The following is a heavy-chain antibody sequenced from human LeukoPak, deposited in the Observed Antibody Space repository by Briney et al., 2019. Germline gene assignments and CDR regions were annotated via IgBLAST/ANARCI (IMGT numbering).Heavy chain of an antibody. J-gene: IGHJ4*02. CDR1: GGSISSGGYY. V-gene: IGHV4-31*03. CDR2: IYHSGST. Sequence: SETLSLTCTVSGGSISSGGYYWSWIRQRPGMGLEWIGFIYHSGSTYYNPSLKSRVTISVDRSKNQFSLKLSSVTAADTAVYYCAGSPNYYFDYWGQGTLVTVSS. CDR3: AGSPNYYFDY.